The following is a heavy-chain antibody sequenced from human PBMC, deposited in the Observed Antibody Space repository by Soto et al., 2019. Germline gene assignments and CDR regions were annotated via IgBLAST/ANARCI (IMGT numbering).Heavy chain of an antibody. D-gene: IGHD2-2*02. V-gene: IGHV4-34*01. CDR3: ARVLGYCSSTSCYKGGVFNWFDP. CDR1: GGSFSGYY. Sequence: SETLSLTCAVYGGSFSGYYWSWIRQPPGKGLEWIGEINHSGSTNYNPSLKSRVTISVDTSKNQFSLKLSSVTAADTAVYYCARVLGYCSSTSCYKGGVFNWFDPWGQGTLVTVS. CDR2: INHSGST. J-gene: IGHJ5*02.